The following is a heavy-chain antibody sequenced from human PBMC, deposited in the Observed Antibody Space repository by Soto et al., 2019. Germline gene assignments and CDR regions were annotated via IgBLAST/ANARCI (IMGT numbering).Heavy chain of an antibody. V-gene: IGHV3-23*01. Sequence: GGSLRLSCAASGFTFSTYGMNWVRQAPGKGLEWVSGISGSGYATQFADSVKGRFTISRDNSMNTLYLQLSSLRVEDSAVYYCAKESRSSWSGDAFDIWGQGTVVTVSS. CDR2: ISGSGYAT. CDR1: GFTFSTYG. J-gene: IGHJ3*02. CDR3: AKESRSSWSGDAFDI. D-gene: IGHD6-13*01.